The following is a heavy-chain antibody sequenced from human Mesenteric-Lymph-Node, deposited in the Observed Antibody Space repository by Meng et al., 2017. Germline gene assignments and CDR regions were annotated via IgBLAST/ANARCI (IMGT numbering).Heavy chain of an antibody. CDR3: TRTLSD. Sequence: GGSLRLSCAASGFTFSDHDMDWVRQAPGKGLEWVGRTRKKTNSYTTEYAASVKGRFTISRDDSRNSLYLQMNSLKPEDTAVYYCTRTLSDWGQGTLVTVSS. V-gene: IGHV3-72*01. D-gene: IGHD2/OR15-2a*01. CDR2: TRKKTNSYTT. J-gene: IGHJ4*02. CDR1: GFTFSDHD.